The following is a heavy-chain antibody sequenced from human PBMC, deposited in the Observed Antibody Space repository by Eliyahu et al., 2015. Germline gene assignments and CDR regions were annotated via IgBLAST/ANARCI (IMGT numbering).Heavy chain of an antibody. CDR3: ARLVFYGPRGPLDY. V-gene: IGHV3-11*06. CDR1: GFXFSDYY. J-gene: IGHJ4*02. D-gene: IGHD2/OR15-2a*01. Sequence: QVQLVESGGGLVKPGGSLRLSCAASGFXFSDYYMSWIRQAPGKGLEWVSYISSSSSYTNYADSVKGRFTISRDNAKNSLYLQMNSLRAEDTAVYYCARLVFYGPRGPLDYWGQGTLVTVSS. CDR2: ISSSSSYT.